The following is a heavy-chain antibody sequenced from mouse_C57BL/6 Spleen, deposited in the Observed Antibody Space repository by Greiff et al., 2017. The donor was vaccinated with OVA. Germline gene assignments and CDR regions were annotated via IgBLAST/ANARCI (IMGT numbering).Heavy chain of an antibody. CDR3: GRGDDGHWYVEG. V-gene: IGHV1-82*01. D-gene: IGHD2-3*01. CDR2: FYPGAGDT. J-gene: IGHJ1*03. Sequence: QVQLQESGPELVKPGASVKISCKASGYAFTSSRMNWVKQRPGKGLEWIGRFYPGAGDTNYNGKFKGKATLTADQSSSTAYMQLSRLTSEDSAVDCGGRGDDGHWYVEGWGTGTTVTVA. CDR1: GYAFTSSR.